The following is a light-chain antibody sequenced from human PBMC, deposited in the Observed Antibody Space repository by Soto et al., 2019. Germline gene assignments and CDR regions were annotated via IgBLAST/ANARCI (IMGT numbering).Light chain of an antibody. CDR1: SSDVGGYIF. V-gene: IGLV2-8*01. CDR2: DVN. CDR3: VSYAGGTYV. Sequence: QSALTQPPSASGSPGQSVTISCTGTSSDVGGYIFVSWYQQHPGKAPKLMIYDVNKRPSGVPDRFSGSKSDNTASLTVSGLQAEDEADHYCVSYAGGTYVFATGTKVTVL. J-gene: IGLJ1*01.